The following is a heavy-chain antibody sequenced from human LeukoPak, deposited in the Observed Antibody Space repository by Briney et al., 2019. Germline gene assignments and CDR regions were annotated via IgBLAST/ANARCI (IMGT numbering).Heavy chain of an antibody. CDR1: GYTFTDYY. Sequence: ASVKVSCKASGYTFTDYYFHWVRQVPGQGLECMGWINPNTGGTNYPQKFQGRVTMTRDTSISTAYMELTSLRSDDTAVYYCARDRYGHQAPHFDYWGQGTLVTVSS. D-gene: IGHD1-14*01. J-gene: IGHJ4*02. CDR3: ARDRYGHQAPHFDY. V-gene: IGHV1-2*02. CDR2: INPNTGGT.